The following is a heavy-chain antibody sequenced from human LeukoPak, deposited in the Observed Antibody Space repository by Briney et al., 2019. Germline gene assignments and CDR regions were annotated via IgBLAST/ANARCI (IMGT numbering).Heavy chain of an antibody. J-gene: IGHJ6*03. Sequence: GASVKVSCKASGYTFTGYYMHWVRQAPGQGLEWMGWINPNSGGTNYAQKFQGRVTMTRDTSISTAYMELSRLRSDDTAVYYCARVPLQTRIRFLEWFYYYMDVWGKGTTVTVSS. CDR2: INPNSGGT. CDR1: GYTFTGYY. V-gene: IGHV1-2*02. D-gene: IGHD3-3*01. CDR3: ARVPLQTRIRFLEWFYYYMDV.